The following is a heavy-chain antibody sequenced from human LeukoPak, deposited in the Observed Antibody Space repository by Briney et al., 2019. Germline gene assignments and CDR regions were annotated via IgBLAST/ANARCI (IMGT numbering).Heavy chain of an antibody. J-gene: IGHJ4*02. Sequence: GGSLRLSCAASGFTFSSYAMSWVRQAPGKGLEWVSVIYSGGSTYYADSVKGRFTISRDNAKNSLYLQMNSLRAEDTAVYYCARDWGREGSSSTFQPYYFDYWGQGTLVTVSS. D-gene: IGHD6-6*01. CDR2: IYSGGST. V-gene: IGHV3-66*01. CDR3: ARDWGREGSSSTFQPYYFDY. CDR1: GFTFSSYA.